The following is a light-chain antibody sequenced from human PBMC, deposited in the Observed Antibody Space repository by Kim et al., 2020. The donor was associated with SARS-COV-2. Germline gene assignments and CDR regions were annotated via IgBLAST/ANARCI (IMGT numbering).Light chain of an antibody. CDR1: SSNIGSKY. Sequence: GQRVTIACSGSSSNIGSKYVCWYQQLPGTAPKLLIDRNNQRPSGVPDRFSGSKSGTSASLAISGLRSEDEADYYCAAWDDSLSAGVFGGGTKLTVL. CDR3: AAWDDSLSAGV. J-gene: IGLJ3*02. V-gene: IGLV1-47*01. CDR2: RNN.